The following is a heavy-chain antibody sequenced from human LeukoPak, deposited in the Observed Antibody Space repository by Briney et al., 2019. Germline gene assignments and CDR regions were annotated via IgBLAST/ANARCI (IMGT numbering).Heavy chain of an antibody. D-gene: IGHD2-2*01. CDR2: IYHSGST. CDR3: ARVSGYCSSTSCYPYYYGMDV. V-gene: IGHV4-61*01. Sequence: KPSETLSLTCTVSGGSASSGSYYWSWIRQPPGKGLEWIGYIYHSGSTNYNPSLKSRVTISVDTSKNQISLKLSSVTAADTAVYYCARVSGYCSSTSCYPYYYGMDVWGQGTTVTVSS. J-gene: IGHJ6*02. CDR1: GGSASSGSYY.